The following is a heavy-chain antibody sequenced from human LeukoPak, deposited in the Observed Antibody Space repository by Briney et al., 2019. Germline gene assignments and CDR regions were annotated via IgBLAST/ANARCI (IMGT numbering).Heavy chain of an antibody. CDR3: ARLPDTRDSTAGFDP. Sequence: GESLKISCKGSGYSFTSYWIGWVRQMPGKGLEWMGIIYPGDSDTRYSPSFQGQVTISADKSISTAYLQWSSLKASDTAMYYCARLPDTRDSTAGFDPWGQGALVTVSS. D-gene: IGHD2/OR15-2a*01. V-gene: IGHV5-51*01. J-gene: IGHJ5*02. CDR1: GYSFTSYW. CDR2: IYPGDSDT.